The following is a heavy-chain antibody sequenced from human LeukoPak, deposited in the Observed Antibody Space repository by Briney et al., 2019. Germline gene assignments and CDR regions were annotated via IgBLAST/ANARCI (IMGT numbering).Heavy chain of an antibody. J-gene: IGHJ5*02. CDR2: ISGSGGST. Sequence: QPGGSLRLSCAASGFTFSSYAMSWVRQAPGKGLEWVSAISGSGGSTYYADSVKGRFTISRDNSKNTLYLQVNSLRAEDTAVYYCAKDHYYYGTVWFDPWGQGTLVTVSS. CDR3: AKDHYYYGTVWFDP. D-gene: IGHD3-10*01. CDR1: GFTFSSYA. V-gene: IGHV3-23*01.